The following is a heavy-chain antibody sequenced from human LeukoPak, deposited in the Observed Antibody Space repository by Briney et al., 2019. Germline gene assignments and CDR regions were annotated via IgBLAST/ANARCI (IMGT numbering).Heavy chain of an antibody. D-gene: IGHD4-23*01. V-gene: IGHV4-31*03. Sequence: SETLSLTCTVPGGSISSGGYYWSWIRQPPGKDLEWIGYIYYSGTTYYSPTLKGRVTISVDTSDNQFSLKLSSVAAADTAVYYCARYGGDSRGNWFDPWGQGTLVTVSS. CDR1: GGSISSGGYY. CDR3: ARYGGDSRGNWFDP. CDR2: IYYSGTT. J-gene: IGHJ5*02.